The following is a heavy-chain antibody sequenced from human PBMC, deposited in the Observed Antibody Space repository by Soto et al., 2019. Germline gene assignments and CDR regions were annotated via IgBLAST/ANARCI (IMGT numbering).Heavy chain of an antibody. Sequence: GGSLRLSCAASGFSFSNYAMSWVRQAPGKGLEWISAISDSGYMSYYTDSVKGRFTVSRDNSKDTLYLQMQSLRVEDTAVYYCARELELLYGCFDYWGQGTLVTVSS. V-gene: IGHV3-23*01. J-gene: IGHJ4*02. CDR3: ARELELLYGCFDY. D-gene: IGHD1-7*01. CDR2: ISDSGYMS. CDR1: GFSFSNYA.